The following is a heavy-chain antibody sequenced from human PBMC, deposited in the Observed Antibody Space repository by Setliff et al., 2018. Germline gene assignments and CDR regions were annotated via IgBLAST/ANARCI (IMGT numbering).Heavy chain of an antibody. D-gene: IGHD1-26*01. V-gene: IGHV1-18*01. Sequence: GASVKVSCKASGYTFTSYGISWVRQAPGQGLEWMGWISAYNGNTNYAQKLQGRVTMTTDTSTSTAYMELRSLRSDDTAIYYCARSLVGATYSVYFDYWGQGALVTVSS. CDR3: ARSLVGATYSVYFDY. CDR1: GYTFTSYG. J-gene: IGHJ4*02. CDR2: ISAYNGNT.